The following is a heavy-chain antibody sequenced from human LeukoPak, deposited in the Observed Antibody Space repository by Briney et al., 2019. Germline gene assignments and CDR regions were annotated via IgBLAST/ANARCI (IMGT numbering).Heavy chain of an antibody. Sequence: SETLSLTCAVYGGPFSGYYWSWIRQPPGKGLEWIGEINHSGSTNYNPSLKSQVTISVDTSKNQFSLKLSSVTAADTAVYYCARRLDLWGRGTLVTVSS. CDR3: ARRLDL. CDR1: GGPFSGYY. V-gene: IGHV4-34*01. CDR2: INHSGST. J-gene: IGHJ2*01.